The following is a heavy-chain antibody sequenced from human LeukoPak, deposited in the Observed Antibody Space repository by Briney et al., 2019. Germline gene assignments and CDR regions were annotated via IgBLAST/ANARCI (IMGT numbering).Heavy chain of an antibody. J-gene: IGHJ4*02. CDR3: AKDAAGPEY. CDR2: ISAGGGST. Sequence: GGSLRLSCAASGLTFSDYSMTWVRQAPGKGLFWVSGISAGGGSTYYADSVKGRFTISRDNSRNTLYLQMNSLRAEDSAVYYCAKDAAGPEYWGQGTLVTVSS. CDR1: GLTFSDYS. V-gene: IGHV3-23*01. D-gene: IGHD6-13*01.